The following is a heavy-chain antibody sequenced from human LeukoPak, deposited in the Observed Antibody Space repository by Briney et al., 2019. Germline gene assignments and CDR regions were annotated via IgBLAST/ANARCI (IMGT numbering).Heavy chain of an antibody. Sequence: SETLSLTCAVSGYSISSGYFWAWIRQPPGTGLEWIGSISHSGSSYSKPSLKSRVIISVDTSNNQFSLKLTSVTAADTATYYRAGDGYYYDGSFEYWGQGIRVAASS. CDR3: AGDGYYYDGSFEY. D-gene: IGHD3-22*01. J-gene: IGHJ4*02. CDR2: ISHSGSS. V-gene: IGHV4-38-2*02. CDR1: GYSISSGYF.